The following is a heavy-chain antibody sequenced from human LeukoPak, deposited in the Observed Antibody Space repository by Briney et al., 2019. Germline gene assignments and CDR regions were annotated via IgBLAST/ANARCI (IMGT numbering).Heavy chain of an antibody. D-gene: IGHD3-3*01. CDR2: LSSSNTYI. J-gene: IGHJ5*02. V-gene: IGHV3-21*01. Sequence: PGGSLRLSCSAPGFTLNSYSINWVRQAPGKGLEWVSCLSSSNTYIYYADSVKGRFTVYSDDAKNSVSLQMHSLRVEDTGVYYCARASRKRFADPDDRTNFGVVAPGWFDPWGQGTLVIVSS. CDR1: GFTLNSYS. CDR3: ARASRKRFADPDDRTNFGVVAPGWFDP.